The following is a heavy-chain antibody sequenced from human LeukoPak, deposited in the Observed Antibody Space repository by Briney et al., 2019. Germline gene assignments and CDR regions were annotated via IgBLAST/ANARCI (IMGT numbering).Heavy chain of an antibody. CDR1: GYSISSGYY. D-gene: IGHD2/OR15-2a*01. Sequence: NPSETLSLTCTVSGYSISSGYYWGWIRQPPGKGLEWIGSIYYSGSTYYNPSLKSRVTISVDTSKNQFSLKLSSVTAADTAVYYCARAHTEYFGDWGQGTLVTVSS. V-gene: IGHV4-38-2*02. J-gene: IGHJ4*02. CDR3: ARAHTEYFGD. CDR2: IYYSGST.